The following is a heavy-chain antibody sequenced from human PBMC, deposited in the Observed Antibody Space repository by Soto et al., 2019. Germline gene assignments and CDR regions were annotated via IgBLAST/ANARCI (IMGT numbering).Heavy chain of an antibody. CDR2: IYWNDDK. CDR3: AHRQGQGQWLVRRRGDWFDP. J-gene: IGHJ5*02. V-gene: IGHV2-5*01. Sequence: QLTLKASGPTLVKPTQTLTLTCTLSGFPLSTSGVGEGWICQPPGNALERLALIYWNDDKGYSPSLMNRVTITTDPSKTQVFLAMTSMHPVDTAQYCCAHRQGQGQWLVRRRGDWFDPWGQGTLVSVSS. CDR1: GFPLSTSGVG. D-gene: IGHD6-19*01.